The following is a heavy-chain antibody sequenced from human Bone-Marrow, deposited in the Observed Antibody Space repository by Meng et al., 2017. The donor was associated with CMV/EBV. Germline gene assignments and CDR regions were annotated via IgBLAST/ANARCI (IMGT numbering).Heavy chain of an antibody. D-gene: IGHD3-10*01. J-gene: IGHJ4*02. CDR3: ARDGYYYGSGGPAHIDY. CDR1: GFTFSSYG. CDR2: IRYDGSNK. V-gene: IGHV3-30*02. Sequence: GESLKISCAASGFTFSSYGMHWVRQAPGKGLEWVAFIRYDGSNKYYADSVKGRFTISRDNSKNTLYLQMNSLRAEDTAVYYCARDGYYYGSGGPAHIDYWGQGTLVTVSS.